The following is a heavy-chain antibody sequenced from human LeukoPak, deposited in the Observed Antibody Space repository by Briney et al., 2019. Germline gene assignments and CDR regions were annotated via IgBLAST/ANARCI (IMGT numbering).Heavy chain of an antibody. D-gene: IGHD6-13*01. J-gene: IGHJ4*02. V-gene: IGHV3-74*01. CDR2: IDCDGSTT. CDR3: ARDEQHLVPFDY. Sequence: GGSLRLSCAASGFTFSSYWMHWVRQAPGKGLVWVSRIDCDGSTTSYADSVKGRFTISRDNAKNTLYLQMNSLRAEDTAVYYCARDEQHLVPFDYWGQGTLVTVSP. CDR1: GFTFSSYW.